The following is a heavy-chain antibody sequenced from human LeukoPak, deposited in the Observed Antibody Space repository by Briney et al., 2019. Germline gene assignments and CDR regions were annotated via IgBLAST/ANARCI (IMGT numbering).Heavy chain of an antibody. Sequence: SETLSLTCTVSGGSISSSSYYWGWIRQPPGKGLEWIGSIYYSGSTYYNPSLKSRVTISVDTSKNQSSLKLSSVTAADTAVYYCARVRSHYYGSGPSGFDPWGQGTLVTVSS. CDR1: GGSISSSSYY. V-gene: IGHV4-39*07. D-gene: IGHD3-10*01. CDR3: ARVRSHYYGSGPSGFDP. J-gene: IGHJ5*02. CDR2: IYYSGST.